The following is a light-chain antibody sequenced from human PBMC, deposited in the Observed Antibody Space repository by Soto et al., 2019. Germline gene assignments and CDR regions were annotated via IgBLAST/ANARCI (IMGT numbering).Light chain of an antibody. Sequence: EIVLTQSPGTLSLSPGERATLSCRASQSVSSYLAWYQQKPGQAPRLLIYDASNRAAGIPARFSGSGSGTDFTLTISSLEPEDFAVYYCQQRNNWPPEFTFGPGTKVDIK. J-gene: IGKJ3*01. CDR1: QSVSSY. V-gene: IGKV3-11*01. CDR2: DAS. CDR3: QQRNNWPPEFT.